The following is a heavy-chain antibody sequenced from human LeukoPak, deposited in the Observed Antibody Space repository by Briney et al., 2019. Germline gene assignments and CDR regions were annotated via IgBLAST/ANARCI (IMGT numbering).Heavy chain of an antibody. CDR2: ISGSSSYI. CDR1: GFTFSSYS. Sequence: GGSLRLSCAASGFTFSSYSMNWVRQAPGKGLEWVSSISGSSSYIYYADSVKGRFTISRDNAKNSLYLQMNSLRAEDTAVYYCAVLYDDDYWGQGTLVTVSS. J-gene: IGHJ4*02. D-gene: IGHD3-16*01. V-gene: IGHV3-21*01. CDR3: AVLYDDDY.